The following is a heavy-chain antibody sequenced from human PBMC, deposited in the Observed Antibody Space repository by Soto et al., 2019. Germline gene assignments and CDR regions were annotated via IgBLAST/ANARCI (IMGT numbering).Heavy chain of an antibody. D-gene: IGHD3-22*01. Sequence: QVRLVQSGAEVQKTESSVKVSCEASGTTFSHFAIGWVRQAPGQGLEWMGGIILPFGTPNYAQKFQGRVTISADESMTTVYMELRGLRSGDTAVYYCVRGPDYEGYFDYWGQGTLVTVSS. V-gene: IGHV1-69*12. CDR3: VRGPDYEGYFDY. CDR2: IILPFGTP. CDR1: GTTFSHFA. J-gene: IGHJ4*02.